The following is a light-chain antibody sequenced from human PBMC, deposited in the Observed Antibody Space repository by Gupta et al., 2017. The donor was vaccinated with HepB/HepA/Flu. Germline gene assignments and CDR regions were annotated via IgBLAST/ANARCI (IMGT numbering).Light chain of an antibody. V-gene: IGLV2-14*03. Sequence: HSALTHPASVSGSPGQSIRISCTGTISDVGGYNHVSWYQQHPGKAPKVIIFDVSNRPSGVSNRFSGSKSGNTASLAISGLQAEDEADYYCSSYTVGSTPYVFGTGTKVTVL. CDR1: ISDVGGYNH. CDR3: SSYTVGSTPYV. J-gene: IGLJ1*01. CDR2: DVS.